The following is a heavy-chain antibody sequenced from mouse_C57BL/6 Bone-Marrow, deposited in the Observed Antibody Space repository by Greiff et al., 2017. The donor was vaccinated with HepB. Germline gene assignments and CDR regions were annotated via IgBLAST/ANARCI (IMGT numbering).Heavy chain of an antibody. CDR1: GYAFSSYW. D-gene: IGHD2-3*01. Sequence: QVQLQQSGAELVKPGASVKISCKASGYAFSSYWMNWVKQRPGKGLEWIGQIYPGDGDTNYNGKFKGKATLTADKSSSTAYMPLSSLTSEDSAVYFCARGGGYSAWFAYWGQGTLVTVSA. CDR3: ARGGGYSAWFAY. J-gene: IGHJ3*01. V-gene: IGHV1-80*01. CDR2: IYPGDGDT.